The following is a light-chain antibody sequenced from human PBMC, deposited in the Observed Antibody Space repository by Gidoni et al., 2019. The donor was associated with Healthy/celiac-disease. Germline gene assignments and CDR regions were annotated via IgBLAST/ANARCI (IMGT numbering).Light chain of an antibody. Sequence: SSELTQDPAVSVALGQTVRITCQGASLRSQDRPPLLVIYGKNNRPSGIPDRFSGSSSGNTASLTITGAQAEDEADYYCNSRDSSGNHHVVFGGGTKLTVL. CDR2: GKN. V-gene: IGLV3-19*01. CDR1: SLRS. J-gene: IGLJ2*01. CDR3: NSRDSSGNHHVV.